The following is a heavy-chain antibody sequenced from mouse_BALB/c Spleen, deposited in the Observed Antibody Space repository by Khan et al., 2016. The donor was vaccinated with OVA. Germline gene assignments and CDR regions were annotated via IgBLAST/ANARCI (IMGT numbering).Heavy chain of an antibody. CDR2: IFPGSGTP. V-gene: IGHV1-77*01. CDR3: SRGGYSVFAY. J-gene: IGHJ3*01. D-gene: IGHD1-1*01. Sequence: QVQLQQSVPELVNPGASLKVSCKASGYTFTDYIIGWVKQSTRQGLEWIGDIFPGSGTPYYNEKFKDKVTLTADKSSNTAYMQLSSLTSEDSAVYFCSRGGYSVFAYWGQGTLVTVSA. CDR1: GYTFTDYI.